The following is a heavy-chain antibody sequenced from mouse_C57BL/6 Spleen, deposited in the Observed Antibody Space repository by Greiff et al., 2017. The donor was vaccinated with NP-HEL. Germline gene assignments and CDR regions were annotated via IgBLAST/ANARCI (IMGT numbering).Heavy chain of an antibody. V-gene: IGHV1-20*01. Sequence: VQLQQSGPELVKPGDSVKISCKASGYSFTGYFMNWVMQSHGKSLEWIGRINPYNGDTFYNQKFKGKATLTVDKSSSTAHMELRSLTSEDSAVYYCARITTVPYWYFDVWGTGTTVTVSS. CDR3: ARITTVPYWYFDV. CDR1: GYSFTGYF. J-gene: IGHJ1*03. CDR2: INPYNGDT. D-gene: IGHD1-1*01.